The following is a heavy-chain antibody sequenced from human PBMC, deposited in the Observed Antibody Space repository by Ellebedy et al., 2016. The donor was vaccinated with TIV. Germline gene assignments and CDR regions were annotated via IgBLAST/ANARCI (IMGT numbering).Heavy chain of an antibody. CDR2: IYRSGST. V-gene: IGHV4-61*02. CDR1: GGSIGSGSYY. CDR3: ARAVLSSGDYDYYSYYYMDV. D-gene: IGHD3-22*01. Sequence: SETLSLXXTVSGGSIGSGSYYWSWIRQPAGKGLEWIGRIYRSGSTNYNPSLKSRVTMSVDTSKNQFSLKLSSLTAADTAVYFCARAVLSSGDYDYYSYYYMDVWGKGTTVTVSS. J-gene: IGHJ6*03.